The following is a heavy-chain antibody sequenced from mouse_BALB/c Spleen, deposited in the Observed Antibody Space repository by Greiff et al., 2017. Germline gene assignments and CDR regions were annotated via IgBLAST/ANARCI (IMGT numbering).Heavy chain of an antibody. Sequence: QVQLQQPGAELVKPGASVKLSCTASGYTFTSYWMHWVKQRPGQGLEWIGEINPSNGRTNYNEKFKSKATLTVDKSSSTAYMQLSSLTSEDSAVYYCAAEGGSSYFDYWGQGTTLTVSS. CDR2: INPSNGRT. CDR3: AAEGGSSYFDY. J-gene: IGHJ2*01. V-gene: IGHV1S81*02. D-gene: IGHD1-1*01. CDR1: GYTFTSYW.